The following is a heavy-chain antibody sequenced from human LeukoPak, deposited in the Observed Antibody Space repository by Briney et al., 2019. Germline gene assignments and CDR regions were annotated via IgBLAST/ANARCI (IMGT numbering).Heavy chain of an antibody. CDR2: IGTSSGAI. CDR1: GFTFSTYN. CDR3: ARNLDS. V-gene: IGHV3-48*02. J-gene: IGHJ5*01. Sequence: GGSLRLSCSASGFTFSTYNMNWVHQAPGKGLEWVSFIGTSSGAIYYADSVKGRFTISRDNARKSLYLQINSLRDEDTAVYYCARNLDSWGQGALVTVSS.